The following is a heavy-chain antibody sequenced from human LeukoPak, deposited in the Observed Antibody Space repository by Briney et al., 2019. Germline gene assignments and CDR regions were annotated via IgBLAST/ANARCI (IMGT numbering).Heavy chain of an antibody. Sequence: ASVKVSCKAPGGTFSSYAISWVRQAPGQGLEWMGGIIPIFGTANYAQKFQGRVTITTDESTSTAYMELSSLRSEDTAVYYCARAQRCSGGSCYPIFNNWFDPWGQGTLVTVSS. CDR2: IIPIFGTA. CDR1: GGTFSSYA. J-gene: IGHJ5*02. CDR3: ARAQRCSGGSCYPIFNNWFDP. D-gene: IGHD2-15*01. V-gene: IGHV1-69*05.